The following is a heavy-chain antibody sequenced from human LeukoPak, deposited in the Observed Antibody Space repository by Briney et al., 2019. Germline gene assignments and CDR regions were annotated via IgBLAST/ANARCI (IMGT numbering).Heavy chain of an antibody. CDR2: IYHSGST. CDR3: ARAADDIVVVPAAPTYWFDP. CDR1: GGSISSGGYY. J-gene: IGHJ5*02. D-gene: IGHD2-2*01. Sequence: SQTLSLTCTVSGGSISSGGYYWSWIRQPPGKGPEWIGYIYHSGSTYYNPSLKSRVTISVDRSKNQFSLKLSSVTAADTAVYYCARAADDIVVVPAAPTYWFDPWGQGTLVTVSS. V-gene: IGHV4-30-2*01.